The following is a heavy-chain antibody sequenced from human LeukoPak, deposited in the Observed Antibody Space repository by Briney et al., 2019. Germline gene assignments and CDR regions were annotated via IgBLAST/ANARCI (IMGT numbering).Heavy chain of an antibody. CDR3: ARESGWYGEKDYFDY. Sequence: GASVKVSCKASGYTFTSYYMHWVRQAPGQGLEWMGIINPSGGSTSYAQKFQGRVTMTRDTSTSTVYMELSSLRSEDTAVYYCARESGWYGEKDYFDYWGQGTLVTVSS. CDR1: GYTFTSYY. J-gene: IGHJ4*02. V-gene: IGHV1-46*01. CDR2: INPSGGST. D-gene: IGHD6-19*01.